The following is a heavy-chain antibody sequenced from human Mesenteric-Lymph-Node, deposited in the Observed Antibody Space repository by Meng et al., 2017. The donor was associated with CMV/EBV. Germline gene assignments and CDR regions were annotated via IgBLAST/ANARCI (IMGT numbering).Heavy chain of an antibody. Sequence: FTFSDYSMSWIRQAPGKGLEWVSYISSSGTTIYYADSVKGRFTISRDNAKNSLYLQMNSLRAEDTAVYYCASSLGAKYSSGWYYFDYWGQGTLVTVSS. CDR2: ISSSGTTI. V-gene: IGHV3-11*01. J-gene: IGHJ4*02. CDR1: FTFSDYS. CDR3: ASSLGAKYSSGWYYFDY. D-gene: IGHD6-13*01.